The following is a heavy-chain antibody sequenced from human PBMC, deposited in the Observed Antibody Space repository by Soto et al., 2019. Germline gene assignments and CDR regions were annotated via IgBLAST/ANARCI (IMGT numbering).Heavy chain of an antibody. CDR3: ARDREEYCAGDCYHGFDP. CDR2: IYYSGST. J-gene: IGHJ5*02. V-gene: IGHV4-31*03. D-gene: IGHD2-21*02. Sequence: QVQLQESGPGLVKPSQTLSLTCTVSGASISSGGYYWSWIRQHPGKGLEWIGYIYYSGSTHYNPSLKSRVTLSVDTSKGQFSLKRGSVTAADTAVYYWARDREEYCAGDCYHGFDPWGQGSLVTVSS. CDR1: GASISSGGYY.